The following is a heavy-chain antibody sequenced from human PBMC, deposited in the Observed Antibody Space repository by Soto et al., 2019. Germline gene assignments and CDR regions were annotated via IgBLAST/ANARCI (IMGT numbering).Heavy chain of an antibody. CDR1: GYTFTSYY. CDR3: ARDTQYNIDYYYYGMDV. D-gene: IGHD1-1*01. V-gene: IGHV1-46*01. Sequence: ASVKVSCKASGYTFTSYYMHWVRQAPGQGLEWTGIINPSGGSRSYAQKFQGRVTMTRDTSTSTVYMELSSLRSEDTAVYYCARDTQYNIDYYYYGMDVWGQGTTVTVSS. J-gene: IGHJ6*02. CDR2: INPSGGSR.